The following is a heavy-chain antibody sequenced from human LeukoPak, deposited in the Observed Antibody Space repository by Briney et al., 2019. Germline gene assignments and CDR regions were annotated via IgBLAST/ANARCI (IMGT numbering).Heavy chain of an antibody. Sequence: PGGSLRLSCAASGFTFSDYYMSWIRQAPGKGLEWVSSIDTTSTYIYYADSLKGRFTISRDNAKNSLYLQMNSLRAEDTAMYYCATLGSSGMVHGNLDFWGQGTLVTVSS. J-gene: IGHJ4*02. D-gene: IGHD3-10*01. CDR3: ATLGSSGMVHGNLDF. CDR2: IDTTSTYI. CDR1: GFTFSDYY. V-gene: IGHV3-11*06.